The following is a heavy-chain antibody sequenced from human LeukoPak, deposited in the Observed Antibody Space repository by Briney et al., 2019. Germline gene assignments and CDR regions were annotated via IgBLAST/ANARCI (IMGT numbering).Heavy chain of an antibody. Sequence: ASVKVSCKASGYTFTSYYMHWVRQAPGQGLEWMGIINPTGGSTSYTQKFQGRVTMTRDTSTSTVYMELSSLRSEDTAVYYCARDPNYYGMDVWGQGTTVTVSS. CDR3: ARDPNYYGMDV. V-gene: IGHV1-46*01. CDR2: INPTGGST. J-gene: IGHJ6*02. CDR1: GYTFTSYY.